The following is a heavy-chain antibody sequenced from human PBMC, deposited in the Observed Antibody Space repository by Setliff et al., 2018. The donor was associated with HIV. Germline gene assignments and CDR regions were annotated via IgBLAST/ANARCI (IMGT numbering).Heavy chain of an antibody. CDR1: GFSFSTSGVA. J-gene: IGHJ1*01. V-gene: IGHV2-5*01. D-gene: IGHD6-13*01. CDR2: IYWNDDK. Sequence: SGPTLVNPTQTLTLTCTFSGFSFSTSGVAVGWIRQPPGKALEWLGIIYWNDDKRYRPSLKHRLTLSKDTSRDQVVLTMTDMDPVDTATYYCAHMYSSSWYLSPSEHFRHWGQGTLVTVSS. CDR3: AHMYSSSWYLSPSEHFRH.